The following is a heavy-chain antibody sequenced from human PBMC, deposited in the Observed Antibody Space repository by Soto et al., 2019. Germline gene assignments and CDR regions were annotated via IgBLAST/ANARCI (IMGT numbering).Heavy chain of an antibody. J-gene: IGHJ5*02. D-gene: IGHD3-3*01. CDR1: GFTFSIYA. Sequence: DGSLGRSCAASGFTFSIYAMSWVRHAPGKGLEWVSAISGSGGSTYYADSVKGRFTISRDNSKNTLYLQMNSLRAEDTAVYYCAKDIAYYDFWSGYYSNWFDPWGQGTLVTVSS. CDR3: AKDIAYYDFWSGYYSNWFDP. V-gene: IGHV3-23*01. CDR2: ISGSGGST.